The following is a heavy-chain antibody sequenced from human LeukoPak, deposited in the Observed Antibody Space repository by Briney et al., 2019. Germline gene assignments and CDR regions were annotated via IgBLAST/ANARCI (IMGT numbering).Heavy chain of an antibody. V-gene: IGHV3-30*04. CDR1: GFTFSSYA. CDR3: ARSYIGIVGATTGFDY. D-gene: IGHD1-26*01. Sequence: GGSLRLSCAASGFTFSSYAMHWVRQAPGKGLECVAVISYDGSNKYYADSVKGRFTISRDNSKNTLFLQMNSLRAEDTAVYYCARSYIGIVGATTGFDYWGQGTLVTVSS. CDR2: ISYDGSNK. J-gene: IGHJ4*02.